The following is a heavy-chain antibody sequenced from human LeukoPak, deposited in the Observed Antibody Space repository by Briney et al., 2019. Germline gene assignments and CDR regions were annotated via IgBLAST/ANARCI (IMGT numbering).Heavy chain of an antibody. CDR2: IYYIGST. Sequence: PSETLSLTCTVSGGSVSSGSYYWSWIRQPPGKGLEWLGYIYYIGSTNYNPSLKSRVTISVDTSKNQFSLKLSSVTAADTAVYYCARDRQAYCGGDCYSDWYFDLWGRGTLVTVSS. D-gene: IGHD2-21*02. J-gene: IGHJ2*01. V-gene: IGHV4-61*01. CDR3: ARDRQAYCGGDCYSDWYFDL. CDR1: GGSVSSGSYY.